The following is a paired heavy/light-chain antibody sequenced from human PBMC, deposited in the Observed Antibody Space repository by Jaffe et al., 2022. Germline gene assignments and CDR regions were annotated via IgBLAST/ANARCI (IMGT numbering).Heavy chain of an antibody. Sequence: EVQLVESGGGLVQPGGSLRLSCAASGFTFSSYWMSWVRQAPGKGLEWVANIKQDGSEKYYVDSVKGRFTISRDNAKNSLYLQMNSLRAEDTAVYYCASLSAYDFWSGYNWYFDLWGRGTLVTVSS. CDR1: GFTFSSYW. V-gene: IGHV3-7*01. D-gene: IGHD3-3*01. CDR2: IKQDGSEK. CDR3: ASLSAYDFWSGYNWYFDL. J-gene: IGHJ2*01.
Light chain of an antibody. CDR3: QVWDSSSDHPGV. Sequence: SYVLTQPPSVSVAPGQTARITCGGNNIGSKSVHWYQQKPGQAPVLVVYDDSDRPSGIPERFSGSNSGNTATLTISRVEAGDEADYYCQVWDSSSDHPGVFGGGTKLTVL. J-gene: IGLJ3*02. CDR1: NIGSKS. CDR2: DDS. V-gene: IGLV3-21*02.